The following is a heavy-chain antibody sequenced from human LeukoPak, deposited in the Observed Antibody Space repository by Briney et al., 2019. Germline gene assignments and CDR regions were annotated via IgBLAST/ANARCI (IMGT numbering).Heavy chain of an antibody. D-gene: IGHD6-13*01. Sequence: GGSPRLSCAASGFTFSSYAMSWVRQAPGKGLEWVSAISGSGGSTYYADSVKGRFTISRDNSKNTLYLQMNSLRAEDTAVYYCAKDSWEQQRGYFDYWGQGTLVTVSS. CDR3: AKDSWEQQRGYFDY. J-gene: IGHJ4*02. CDR2: ISGSGGST. CDR1: GFTFSSYA. V-gene: IGHV3-23*01.